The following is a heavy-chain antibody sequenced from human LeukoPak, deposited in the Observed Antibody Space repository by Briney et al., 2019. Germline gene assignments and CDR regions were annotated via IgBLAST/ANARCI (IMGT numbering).Heavy chain of an antibody. V-gene: IGHV3-48*01. CDR1: GFTFSAYN. CDR3: VRDRTLGVRDGFILA. Sequence: GGSLRLSCAASGFTFSAYNMIWVRQAPGKGLEWLSYISGSSSAIYYADSVQGRFTISRDNAKNSLSLQMSSLRVGDTAVYYCVRDRTLGVRDGFILAWGQGTLVTVSS. J-gene: IGHJ5*02. D-gene: IGHD5-24*01. CDR2: ISGSSSAI.